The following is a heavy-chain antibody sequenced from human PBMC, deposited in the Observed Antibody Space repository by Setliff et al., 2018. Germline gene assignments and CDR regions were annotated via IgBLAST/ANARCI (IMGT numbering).Heavy chain of an antibody. V-gene: IGHV4-39*01. D-gene: IGHD3-22*01. CDR1: GDSISRSTYY. CDR2: VDHSGNT. J-gene: IGHJ4*02. Sequence: SETLSLTCTVSGDSISRSTYYWGWIRQSPGKGLDWIGTVDHSGNTFYNPSLKGRVTISVDTSKNQLSLELASVTAADAAVYYCARRDSTGYYGYSFDFWGQGTLVTVSS. CDR3: ARRDSTGYYGYSFDF.